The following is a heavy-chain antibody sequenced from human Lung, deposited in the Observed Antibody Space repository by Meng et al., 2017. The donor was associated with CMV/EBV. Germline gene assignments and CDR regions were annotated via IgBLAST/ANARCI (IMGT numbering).Heavy chain of an antibody. Sequence: ESXKISXAASGSTFSSYWMSWVRQAPGKGLEWVANIKQDGSEKYYVDSVKGRFTISRDNAKNSLYLQMNSLRAEDTAVYYCARGRVGTTWLDWGQGTLVTVSS. CDR1: GSTFSSYW. CDR3: ARGRVGTTWLD. D-gene: IGHD2/OR15-2a*01. V-gene: IGHV3-7*01. CDR2: IKQDGSEK. J-gene: IGHJ4*02.